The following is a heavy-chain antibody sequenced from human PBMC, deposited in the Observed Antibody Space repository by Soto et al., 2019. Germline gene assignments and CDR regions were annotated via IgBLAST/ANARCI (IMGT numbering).Heavy chain of an antibody. J-gene: IGHJ3*02. Sequence: QVQLVESGGGVVQPGRSLRLSCAASGFTFSNYAMHWVRQAPGKGLEWVAAILSDEINKYSADSVQGRFTISRDNSKNTLYLQRTSLRPEDTGVYYCAIIAKSGGGDAFDIWGQGTMVTVSS. V-gene: IGHV3-30-3*01. CDR1: GFTFSNYA. CDR3: AIIAKSGGGDAFDI. CDR2: ILSDEINK. D-gene: IGHD2-8*02.